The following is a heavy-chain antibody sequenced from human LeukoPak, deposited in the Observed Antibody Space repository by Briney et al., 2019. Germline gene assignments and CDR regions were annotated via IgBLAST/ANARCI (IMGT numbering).Heavy chain of an antibody. CDR3: ARDYVLRYFDWSLDY. D-gene: IGHD3-9*01. J-gene: IGHJ4*02. CDR2: ISYDGSNK. V-gene: IGHV3-30*03. Sequence: TGRSLRLSCAASGFTFSDYGMHWVRQAPGKGLEWVAVISYDGSNKYYADSVKGRFTISRDNSKNTLYLQMNSLRAEDTAVYYCARDYVLRYFDWSLDYWGQGTLVTVSS. CDR1: GFTFSDYG.